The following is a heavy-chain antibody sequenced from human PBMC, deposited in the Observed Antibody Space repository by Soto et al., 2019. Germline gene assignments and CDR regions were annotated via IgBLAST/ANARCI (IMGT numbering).Heavy chain of an antibody. J-gene: IGHJ6*02. CDR3: DV. CDR1: GYTFTSYD. CDR2: MNPNSGNT. Sequence: QVQLVQSGAEVKKPGASVKVSCKASGYTFTSYDINWVRQATGQGLEWMGWMNPNSGNTGYAQKFQGRVTRTSNTSISTAYMELSSLRPPGYYYYGMDVWGQGTTVTVSS. V-gene: IGHV1-8*01.